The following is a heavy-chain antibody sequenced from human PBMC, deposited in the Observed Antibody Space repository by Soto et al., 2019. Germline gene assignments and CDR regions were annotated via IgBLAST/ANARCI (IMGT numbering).Heavy chain of an antibody. CDR1: GLTFRSYW. D-gene: IGHD6-13*01. CDR3: GGGIRVRRLDS. V-gene: IGHV3-74*03. CDR2: INPDGSVA. Sequence: EVQLVESGGGLVQPGESLRLSCAASGLTFRSYWMHWVRQAPGKGLVWVSRINPDGSVAMYVDSVEGRFTISRDNATYRRALHLYSLSAGGQAVAYCGGGIRVRRLDSWGQGTLVTVSS. J-gene: IGHJ4*02.